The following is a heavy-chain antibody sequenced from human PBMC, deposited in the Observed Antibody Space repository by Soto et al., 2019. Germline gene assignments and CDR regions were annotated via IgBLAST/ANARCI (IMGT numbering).Heavy chain of an antibody. CDR2: ISWNSGSI. CDR3: ARGTISRDY. J-gene: IGHJ4*02. Sequence: GGSLRLSCAASGFTFDDYAMHWVRQAPGKGLEWVSGISWNSGSIGYADSVKGRFTISRDNAKNSLYLQMNSLRAEDTAVYYCARGTISRDYWGQGTLVTVSS. V-gene: IGHV3-9*01. CDR1: GFTFDDYA. D-gene: IGHD3-9*01.